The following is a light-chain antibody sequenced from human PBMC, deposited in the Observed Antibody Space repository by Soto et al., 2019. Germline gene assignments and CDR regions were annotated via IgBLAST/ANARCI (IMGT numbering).Light chain of an antibody. CDR2: QVS. J-gene: IGLJ2*01. Sequence: QSVLTQPASVSGSPGQSITISCTGTSSDVGGYNYVSWYKQHPGKAPKLMIYQVSNRPSGVSNRFSGSKSGNTASLTISGLQAEDEADYYCSSYTSSSTLVIGGGTKLTVL. CDR1: SSDVGGYNY. V-gene: IGLV2-14*01. CDR3: SSYTSSSTLV.